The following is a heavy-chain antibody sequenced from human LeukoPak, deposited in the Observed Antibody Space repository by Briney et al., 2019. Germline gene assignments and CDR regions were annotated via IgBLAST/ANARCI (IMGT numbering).Heavy chain of an antibody. CDR1: GGSISSGSYY. D-gene: IGHD1-26*01. V-gene: IGHV4-61*02. CDR3: ARSGSYGTDY. Sequence: SETLSLTCTVSGGSISSGSYYWSWIRQPAGKGLEWIGRIYTSGSTNYNPSLKSRVTISVDTSKTQFSLKLSSVTAADTAVYYCARSGSYGTDYWGQGTLVTVSS. CDR2: IYTSGST. J-gene: IGHJ4*02.